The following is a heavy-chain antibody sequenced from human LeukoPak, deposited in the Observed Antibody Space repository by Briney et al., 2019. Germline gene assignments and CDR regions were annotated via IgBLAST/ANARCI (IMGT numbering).Heavy chain of an antibody. V-gene: IGHV3-30*18. CDR1: GFTFSSYG. Sequence: GGSLRLSCAASGFTFSSYGMHWVRQAPGKGLEWVAVISYDGSNKYYADSVKGRFTISRDNSKNTLYLQMNSLRAEDTAVNYCAKELGGYNDYWGQGTLVTVPS. D-gene: IGHD5-12*01. J-gene: IGHJ4*02. CDR3: AKELGGYNDY. CDR2: ISYDGSNK.